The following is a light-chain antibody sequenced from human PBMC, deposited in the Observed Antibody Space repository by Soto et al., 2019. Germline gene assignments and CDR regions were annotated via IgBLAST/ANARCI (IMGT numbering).Light chain of an antibody. CDR2: DAS. V-gene: IGKV3-20*01. CDR1: QSVSSY. CDR3: QQYGSSYPWT. J-gene: IGKJ1*01. Sequence: EIVFTQSPSTLSLSPGERATLSCRASQSVSSYLAWYQQKPGQAPRLLIYDASNRATGIPARFSGSGSGTDFTLTIRRLEPEDFAVYYCQQYGSSYPWTFGQGTKVDIK.